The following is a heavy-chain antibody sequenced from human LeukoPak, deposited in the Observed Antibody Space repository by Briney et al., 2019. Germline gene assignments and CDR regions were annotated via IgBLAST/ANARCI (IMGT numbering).Heavy chain of an antibody. V-gene: IGHV4-39*07. CDR2: INHSGST. CDR1: GGSISSSSYY. J-gene: IGHJ3*02. CDR3: ARRHYYDILTGYYSAFDI. Sequence: PSETLSLTCTVSGGSISSSSYYWGWIRQPPGKGLEWIGEINHSGSTNYNPSLKSRVTISVDTSKNQFSLKLSSVTAADTAVYYCARRHYYDILTGYYSAFDIWGQGTMVTVSS. D-gene: IGHD3-9*01.